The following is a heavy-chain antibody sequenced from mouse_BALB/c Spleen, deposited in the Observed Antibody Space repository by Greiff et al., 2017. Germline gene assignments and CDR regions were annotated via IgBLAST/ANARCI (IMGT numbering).Heavy chain of an antibody. D-gene: IGHD2-14*01. Sequence: EVQRVESGGDLVKPGGSLKLSCAASGFTFSSYGMSWVRQTPDKRLEWVATISSGGSYTYYPDSVKGRFTISRDNAKNTLYLQMSSLKSEDTAMYYCARSYYRYDGPYYYAMDYWGQGISVTVSS. CDR1: GFTFSSYG. CDR3: ARSYYRYDGPYYYAMDY. V-gene: IGHV5-6*01. J-gene: IGHJ4*01. CDR2: ISSGGSYT.